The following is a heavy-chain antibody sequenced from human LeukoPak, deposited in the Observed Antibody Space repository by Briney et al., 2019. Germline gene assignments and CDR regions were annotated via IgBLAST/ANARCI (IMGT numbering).Heavy chain of an antibody. Sequence: GGSLRLSCAASGFTFTTYTMPWVRQAPGKGLEHVSAINSGGGTYYGHSVKGRFTISRDNSKNTLFLQMGSLRVDDMAVCYCATLDLDDYGDYSKTGYWGQGTLVTVSS. CDR3: ATLDLDDYGDYSKTGY. CDR1: GFTFTTYT. CDR2: INSGGGT. J-gene: IGHJ4*02. D-gene: IGHD4-17*01. V-gene: IGHV3-64*01.